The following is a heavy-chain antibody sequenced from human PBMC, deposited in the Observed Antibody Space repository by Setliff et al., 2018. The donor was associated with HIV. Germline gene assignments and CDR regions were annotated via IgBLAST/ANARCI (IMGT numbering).Heavy chain of an antibody. J-gene: IGHJ3*02. Sequence: KPSETLSLTCIISDGSISNYYWSWFRQTPGKGLEWIGHIYYSGRTNYNPSLNSRVTISIDTSKNHFSLKLTSVTAADTAIYYCARESLAAFDIWGQGTLVTVS. V-gene: IGHV4-59*01. CDR3: ARESLAAFDI. CDR2: IYYSGRT. CDR1: DGSISNYY.